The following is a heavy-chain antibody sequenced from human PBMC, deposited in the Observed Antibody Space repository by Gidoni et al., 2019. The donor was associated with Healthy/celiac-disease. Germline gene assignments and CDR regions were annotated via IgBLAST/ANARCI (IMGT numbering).Heavy chain of an antibody. D-gene: IGHD3-10*01. J-gene: IGHJ6*02. CDR2: ISWDGGST. Sequence: EVQLVESGGVVVQPGGSLRLSCAASGFPFDDYTMHWVRQAPGKGLEWVSLISWDGGSTYYADSVKGRFTISRDNSKNSLYLQMNSLRTEDTALYYCAKDIGGGITMVRGVIIKTPYYYYGMDVWGQGTTVTVSS. V-gene: IGHV3-43*01. CDR3: AKDIGGGITMVRGVIIKTPYYYYGMDV. CDR1: GFPFDDYT.